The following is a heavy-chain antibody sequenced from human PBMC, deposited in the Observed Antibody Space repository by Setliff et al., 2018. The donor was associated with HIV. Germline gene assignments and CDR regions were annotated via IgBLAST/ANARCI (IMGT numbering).Heavy chain of an antibody. V-gene: IGHV3-15*01. Sequence: GGSLRLSCAASEFTFINTWMSWVRQAPGKGLEWVGRIKSKTDGGTTDYTAPVKGRFSISRDDSKNTLYLQMNSLKTEDTAVYYCTTFSSGYSTDGVDYWGRGTLVTVSS. J-gene: IGHJ4*02. CDR3: TTFSSGYSTDGVDY. CDR1: EFTFINTW. D-gene: IGHD6-13*01. CDR2: IKSKTDGGTT.